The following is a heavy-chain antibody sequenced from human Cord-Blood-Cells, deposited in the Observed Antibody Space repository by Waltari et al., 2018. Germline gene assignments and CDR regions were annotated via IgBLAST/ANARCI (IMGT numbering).Heavy chain of an antibody. CDR2: IYHSGST. J-gene: IGHJ4*02. Sequence: QLQLQESGSGLVKPSQTLSPTCAVSGGSISSGGYSWSWIRQPPGKGLEWNGYIYHSGSTYYHPSLKSRVPISVDRSKNQFSLKLSSVTAADTAVYYWARGIAARPQTVDYWGQGTLVTVSS. D-gene: IGHD6-6*01. V-gene: IGHV4-30-2*01. CDR1: GGSISSGGYS. CDR3: ARGIAARPQTVDY.